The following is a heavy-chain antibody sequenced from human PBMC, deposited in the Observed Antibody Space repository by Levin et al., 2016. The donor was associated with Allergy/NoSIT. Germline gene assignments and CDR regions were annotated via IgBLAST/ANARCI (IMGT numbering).Heavy chain of an antibody. CDR3: ARERAAAADELYYYYYGMDV. Sequence: GGSLRLSCAASGFTFSSYWMSWVRQAPGKGLEWVANIKQDGSEKYYVDSVKGRFTISRDNAKNSLYLQMNSLRAEDTAVYYCARERAAAADELYYYYYGMDVWGQGTTVTVSS. D-gene: IGHD6-13*01. CDR1: GFTFSSYW. V-gene: IGHV3-7*03. CDR2: IKQDGSEK. J-gene: IGHJ6*02.